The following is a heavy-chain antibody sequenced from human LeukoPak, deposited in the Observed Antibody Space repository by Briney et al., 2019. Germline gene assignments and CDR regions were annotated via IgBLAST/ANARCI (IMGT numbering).Heavy chain of an antibody. V-gene: IGHV3-7*04. J-gene: IGHJ4*02. CDR1: GFTFSSYW. CDR2: IKQDGSEK. Sequence: GGSLRLSCAAPGFTFSSYWMSWVRQAPGKGLEGVANIKQDGSEKYYVGSVKGRFTISRDNAKNSLYQQINSLRAEDTAVYYCARVGGYYDSSPQAQLVYFDYWGQGTLVTVSS. CDR3: ARVGGYYDSSPQAQLVYFDY. D-gene: IGHD3-22*01.